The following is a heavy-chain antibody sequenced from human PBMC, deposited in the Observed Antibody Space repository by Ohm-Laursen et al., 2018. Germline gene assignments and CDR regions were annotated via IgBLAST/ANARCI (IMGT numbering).Heavy chain of an antibody. J-gene: IGHJ4*02. CDR1: GGTFSSYA. Sequence: ASVKVSCKASGGTFSSYAISWVRQAPGQGLEWMGGIIPIFGTANYAQKFQGRVTITADKSTSTAYMELSSLRSEDTAVYYCARDVNNYYDSSGSSYYFDYWGQGTLVTVSS. V-gene: IGHV1-69*06. CDR3: ARDVNNYYDSSGSSYYFDY. CDR2: IIPIFGTA. D-gene: IGHD3-22*01.